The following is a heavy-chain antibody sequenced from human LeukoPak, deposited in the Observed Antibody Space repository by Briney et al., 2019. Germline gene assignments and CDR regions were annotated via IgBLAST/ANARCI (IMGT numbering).Heavy chain of an antibody. J-gene: IGHJ4*02. CDR1: GFTVSSNY. CDR2: IYSGGST. D-gene: IGHD3-22*01. V-gene: IGHV3-53*01. Sequence: GGSLRLSCAASGFTVSSNYMSWVRQAPGKGLEWVSVIYSGGSTYYADSVKGRFTTSRDNSKNTLYLQMNSLRAEDTAVYYCAREDVSGYSDYWGQGTLVTVSS. CDR3: AREDVSGYSDY.